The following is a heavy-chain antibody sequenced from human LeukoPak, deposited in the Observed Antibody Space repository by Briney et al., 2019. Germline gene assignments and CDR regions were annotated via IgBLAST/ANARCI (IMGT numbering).Heavy chain of an antibody. V-gene: IGHV3-48*03. J-gene: IGHJ4*02. D-gene: IGHD3-10*01. CDR2: ISSSGSTI. Sequence: GGSLRLSCAASGFTFSSYEMNWVRQAPGKGLEWVSYISSSGSTIYYADSVKGRFTISRDNAKNSLYLQMNSLRAEDTAVYYCARDRPPGTLEDYWGQGTLVTVSS. CDR1: GFTFSSYE. CDR3: ARDRPPGTLEDY.